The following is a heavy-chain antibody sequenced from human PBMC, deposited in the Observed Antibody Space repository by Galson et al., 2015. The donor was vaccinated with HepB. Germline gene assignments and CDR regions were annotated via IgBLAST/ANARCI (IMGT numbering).Heavy chain of an antibody. V-gene: IGHV4-59*01. D-gene: IGHD2-15*01. Sequence: ETLSLTCTVSGGSIGSYYWSWIRQPPGKGLEWITYIYNSGSTNYNPSLKSRVTISVDTSKNQFSLKLSSVTAADTAVYYCARGGLFFDYWGQGTLVTVSS. CDR2: IYNSGST. CDR1: GGSIGSYY. CDR3: ARGGLFFDY. J-gene: IGHJ4*02.